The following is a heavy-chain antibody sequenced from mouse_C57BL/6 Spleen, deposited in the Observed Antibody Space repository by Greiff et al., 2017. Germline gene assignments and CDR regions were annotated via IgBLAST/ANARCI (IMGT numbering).Heavy chain of an antibody. CDR3: ARTITTVVDYAMDY. CDR2: IYPGSGNT. Sequence: QVQLQQSGAELVRPGASVKLSCKASGYTFTDYYINWVKQRPGQGLEWIARIYPGSGNTYYNEKFKGKATLTAEKSSSTAYMQLSSLTSEDSAVYFCARTITTVVDYAMDYWGQGTSVTVSS. D-gene: IGHD1-1*01. V-gene: IGHV1-76*01. J-gene: IGHJ4*01. CDR1: GYTFTDYY.